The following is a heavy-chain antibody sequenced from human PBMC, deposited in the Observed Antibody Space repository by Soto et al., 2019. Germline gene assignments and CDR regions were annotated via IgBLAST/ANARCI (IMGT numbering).Heavy chain of an antibody. V-gene: IGHV3-48*01. D-gene: IGHD6-6*01. CDR1: GFTFSSYS. CDR3: ARAYSSSSGRDAFDV. J-gene: IGHJ3*01. Sequence: EVQVVESGGGLVQPGGSLRLSCAVSGFTFSSYSMNWVRQAPGKGLEWVSYITSSSSTIYYADSVKGRFTISRDNAKNSLFLQMNSLRAEDTAVYYCARAYSSSSGRDAFDVWGQGTMVTVSS. CDR2: ITSSSSTI.